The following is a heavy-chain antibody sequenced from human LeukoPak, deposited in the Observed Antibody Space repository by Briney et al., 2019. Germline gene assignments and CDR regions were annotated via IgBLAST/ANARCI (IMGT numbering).Heavy chain of an antibody. D-gene: IGHD3-10*01. J-gene: IGHJ3*02. V-gene: IGHV3-7*01. Sequence: GGSLRLSCAASGFTFSNYWMNWVRQAPGKGLEWVANINQDGSEKYYVDSVKGRFTISRDNAKNSLYLQMNSLRAEDTAVYYCARVTYYYDSGSYVDAFDIWGQGTMVTVSS. CDR2: INQDGSEK. CDR1: GFTFSNYW. CDR3: ARVTYYYDSGSYVDAFDI.